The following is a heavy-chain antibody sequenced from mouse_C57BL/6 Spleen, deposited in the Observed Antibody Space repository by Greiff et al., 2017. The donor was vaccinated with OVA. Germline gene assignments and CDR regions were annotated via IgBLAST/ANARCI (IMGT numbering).Heavy chain of an antibody. J-gene: IGHJ4*01. Sequence: QVQLQQSGPELVKPGASVKISCKASGYTFTDYYINWVKQRPGQGLEWIGWIFPGSGSTYYNEKFKGKATLTVDKSSSTAYMLLSSLTSEDSAVYFCASLDYYGSTYYAMDYWGQGTSVTVSS. CDR3: ASLDYYGSTYYAMDY. CDR2: IFPGSGST. CDR1: GYTFTDYY. D-gene: IGHD1-1*01. V-gene: IGHV1-75*01.